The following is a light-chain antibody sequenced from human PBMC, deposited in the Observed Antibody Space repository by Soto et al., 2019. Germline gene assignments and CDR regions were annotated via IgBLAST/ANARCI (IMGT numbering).Light chain of an antibody. CDR1: SSDVGGYKY. CDR2: DIR. J-gene: IGLJ1*01. CDR3: SSYTSSSTRV. V-gene: IGLV2-14*03. Sequence: QSVLTQPASVSGSPGQSITISCTGTSSDVGGYKYVSWYQQHPGKAPKLMIYDIRNRPSGVSNRISGSKSGDTAYLTISGLQAEDEADYYCSSYTSSSTRVFGTSTKMTVL.